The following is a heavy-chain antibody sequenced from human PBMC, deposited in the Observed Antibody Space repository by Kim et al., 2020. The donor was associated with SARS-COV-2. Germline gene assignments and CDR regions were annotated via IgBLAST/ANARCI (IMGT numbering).Heavy chain of an antibody. Sequence: ASVKVSCKASGYTFTSYGISWVRQAPGQGLEWMGWISAYNGNTNYAQKLQGRVTMTTDTSTSTAYMELRSLRSDDTAVYYCARVPDFWSGYYTLYYFDYWGQGTLVTVSS. CDR2: ISAYNGNT. J-gene: IGHJ4*02. V-gene: IGHV1-18*01. CDR1: GYTFTSYG. D-gene: IGHD3-3*01. CDR3: ARVPDFWSGYYTLYYFDY.